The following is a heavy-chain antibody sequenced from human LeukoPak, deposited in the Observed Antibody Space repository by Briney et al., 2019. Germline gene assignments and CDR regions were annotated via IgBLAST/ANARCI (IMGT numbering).Heavy chain of an antibody. Sequence: KPSETLSLTCAVYGGSFSGYYWSWIRQPPGKGLEWIGYIYYSGSTNYNPSLKSRVTISVDTSKNQFSLKLSSVTAADTAMYYCARVTWYVIEDYFDYWGQGTLVTVSS. CDR2: IYYSGST. CDR1: GGSFSGYY. D-gene: IGHD2-15*01. V-gene: IGHV4-59*01. CDR3: ARVTWYVIEDYFDY. J-gene: IGHJ4*02.